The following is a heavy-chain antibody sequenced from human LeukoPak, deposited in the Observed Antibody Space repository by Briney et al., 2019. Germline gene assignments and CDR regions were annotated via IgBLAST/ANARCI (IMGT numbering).Heavy chain of an antibody. D-gene: IGHD6-13*01. CDR1: GFTFSSYA. Sequence: GGSLRLSCGASGFTFSSYAMSWVRQPPGKELEWVSAIGGSGGSTYYADSVKCRFTTTSDNSKNTLYLQMNSLRAEDTAVYYCAAPGYSNTDYWGQGTLVTVPS. CDR3: AAPGYSNTDY. V-gene: IGHV3-23*01. J-gene: IGHJ4*02. CDR2: IGGSGGST.